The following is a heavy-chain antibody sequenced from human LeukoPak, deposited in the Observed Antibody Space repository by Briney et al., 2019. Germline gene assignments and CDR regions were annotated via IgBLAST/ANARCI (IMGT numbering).Heavy chain of an antibody. Sequence: SQTLSLTCAVDGGSFSGYYWSWIRQPPGKGLEWIGEINHSGSTNYNPSLKSRVTISVDTSKNQFSLKLSSVTAADTAVYYCARGQSQNYYDSSGYPDYWDQGTLVTVSS. D-gene: IGHD3-22*01. CDR3: ARGQSQNYYDSSGYPDY. J-gene: IGHJ4*02. CDR1: GGSFSGYY. CDR2: INHSGST. V-gene: IGHV4-34*01.